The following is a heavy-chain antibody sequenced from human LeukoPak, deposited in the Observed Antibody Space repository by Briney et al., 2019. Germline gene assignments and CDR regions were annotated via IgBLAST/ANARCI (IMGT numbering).Heavy chain of an antibody. CDR3: ARSGRITMIVVVTTSFDY. V-gene: IGHV1-18*01. J-gene: IGHJ4*02. Sequence: GASVKVSCKASGGTFSSYAISWVRQAPGQGLEWMGWISAYNGNTNYAQKLQGRVTMTTDTSTSTAYMELRSLRSDDTAVYYCARSGRITMIVVVTTSFDYWGQGTLVTVSS. CDR2: ISAYNGNT. D-gene: IGHD3-22*01. CDR1: GGTFSSYA.